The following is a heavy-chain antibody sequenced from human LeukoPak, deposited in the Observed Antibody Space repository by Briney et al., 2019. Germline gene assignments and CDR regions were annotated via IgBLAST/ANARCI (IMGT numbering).Heavy chain of an antibody. CDR1: EFDFSFYW. CDR3: AKDRRLRSHYFDY. CDR2: ISYDGSNK. J-gene: IGHJ4*02. V-gene: IGHV3-30*18. Sequence: PGGSLRLSCAASEFDFSFYWMTWVRQAPGKGLEWVAVISYDGSNKYYADSVKGRLTISRDNSKNTLYLQMNSLRAEDTAVYYCAKDRRLRSHYFDYWGQGTLVTVSS.